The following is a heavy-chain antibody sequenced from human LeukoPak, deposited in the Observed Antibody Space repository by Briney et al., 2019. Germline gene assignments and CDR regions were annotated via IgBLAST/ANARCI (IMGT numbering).Heavy chain of an antibody. V-gene: IGHV3-74*01. CDR2: INGDETST. D-gene: IGHD4-17*01. CDR3: IRARTTVPNLFDY. J-gene: IGHJ4*02. CDR1: GFSFSSHC. Sequence: PWGSLSLTCAASGFSFSSHCLHWARQAPGKGLVWVSRINGDETSTAYADSVKGRFTISRDNAKNTLYLQMNSLRADDTAVYYCIRARTTVPNLFDYWGPGKLVTVSS.